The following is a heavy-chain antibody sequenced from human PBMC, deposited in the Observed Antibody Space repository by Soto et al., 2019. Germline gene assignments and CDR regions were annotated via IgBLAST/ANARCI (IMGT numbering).Heavy chain of an antibody. J-gene: IGHJ4*02. Sequence: GASVKVSCKASGGTFRSYAISWVGQAPGQGREWMGGVIPIFGTANYAQKFQGRGTITADESTSTAYRELSSLRSDDTAVYYCAREDVNDYVWGSYRHGFDYWGQGTLVTVSS. V-gene: IGHV1-69*13. CDR2: VIPIFGTA. D-gene: IGHD3-16*02. CDR3: AREDVNDYVWGSYRHGFDY. CDR1: GGTFRSYA.